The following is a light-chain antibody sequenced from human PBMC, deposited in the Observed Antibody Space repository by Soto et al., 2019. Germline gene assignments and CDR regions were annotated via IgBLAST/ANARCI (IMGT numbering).Light chain of an antibody. CDR3: SSYAGSKNLV. V-gene: IGLV2-8*01. J-gene: IGLJ2*01. CDR2: EVS. Sequence: QSALTQPPSASGSPGQSVTISCTGTSSDVGGYNYVSWYQQHPGKAPKLMIYEVSKWPSGVPDRFSGSKSGNTASLTVSGLQAEDEADYYCSSYAGSKNLVFGGGTKLNVL. CDR1: SSDVGGYNY.